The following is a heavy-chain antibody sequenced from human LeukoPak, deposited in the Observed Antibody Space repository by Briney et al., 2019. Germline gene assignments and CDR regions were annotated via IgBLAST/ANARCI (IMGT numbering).Heavy chain of an antibody. CDR1: GGSISSYF. D-gene: IGHD3-10*01. J-gene: IGHJ4*02. Sequence: NPSETLSLTCTVSGGSISSYFWNWIRQPPGKGLEWIGYVHYSGSTNYNPSLKTRVTISVDASKNQFSLKLSSVTAADTAVYYCARQVRDGSGSYHFDYWGQGTLATVSS. V-gene: IGHV4-59*08. CDR3: ARQVRDGSGSYHFDY. CDR2: VHYSGST.